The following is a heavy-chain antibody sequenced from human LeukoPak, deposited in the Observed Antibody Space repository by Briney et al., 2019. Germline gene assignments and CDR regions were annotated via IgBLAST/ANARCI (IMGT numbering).Heavy chain of an antibody. D-gene: IGHD6-13*01. J-gene: IGHJ4*02. CDR1: GFTFSSYS. CDR3: ARAAAGYYIGC. Sequence: PGGSLRLSCAASGFTFSSYSMNWVRQAPGKGLEWLSSISSISSYIFYADSVTGRFTISRDNAKNSLYLQMNSLRAEDTAVYYCARAAAGYYIGCWGQGTLVTVSS. CDR2: ISSISSYI. V-gene: IGHV3-21*01.